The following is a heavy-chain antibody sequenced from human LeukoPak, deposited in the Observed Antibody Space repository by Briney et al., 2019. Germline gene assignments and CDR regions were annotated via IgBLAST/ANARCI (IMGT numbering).Heavy chain of an antibody. J-gene: IGHJ4*02. CDR3: AHSGSYFDY. CDR1: GFPFSNYW. Sequence: GGFLRLSCAASGFPFSNYWMSWVRQAPGKGLEWVANIKEDGSEKNYVDSVKGRFTISRDNAKNSVYLQMDSLRAEDTAVYHCAHSGSYFDYLGQGTLVTVSS. CDR2: IKEDGSEK. V-gene: IGHV3-7*01. D-gene: IGHD1-26*01.